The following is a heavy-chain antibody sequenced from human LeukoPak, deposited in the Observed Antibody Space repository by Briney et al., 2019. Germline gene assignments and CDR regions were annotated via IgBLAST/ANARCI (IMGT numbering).Heavy chain of an antibody. CDR1: GFTVDDYA. Sequence: PGGSLRLSCAASGFTVDDYAMHWVRQAPGKGLELVSGISWNSGSIGYADSVKGRFTISRDNAKNSLYLQMNSLRAEDTALYYCAKDLGVGLNAFDIWGQGTMVAVSS. V-gene: IGHV3-9*01. J-gene: IGHJ3*02. CDR3: AKDLGVGLNAFDI. CDR2: ISWNSGSI. D-gene: IGHD4/OR15-4a*01.